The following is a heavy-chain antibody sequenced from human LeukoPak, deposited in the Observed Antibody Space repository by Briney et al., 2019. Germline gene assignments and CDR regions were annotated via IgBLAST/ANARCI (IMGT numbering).Heavy chain of an antibody. Sequence: GGSLRLSCAASGFRFNDYGVHWVRQAPGKGLEWVAVISYDGSNKYYADSVKGRFTISRDNSKNTLYLQMNSLRVEDTAVYYCARGGNWPIYWGQGTLVTVSS. CDR2: ISYDGSNK. D-gene: IGHD1-1*01. CDR3: ARGGNWPIY. V-gene: IGHV3-33*05. CDR1: GFRFNDYG. J-gene: IGHJ4*02.